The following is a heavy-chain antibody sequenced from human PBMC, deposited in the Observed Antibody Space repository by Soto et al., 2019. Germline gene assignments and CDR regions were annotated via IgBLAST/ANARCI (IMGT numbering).Heavy chain of an antibody. Sequence: PSETLSLTCTVSGGSISSGYDYWSWIRQHPGKGLEWIGYIYHSGGTNYSPSLKSRVTISVDTSKNQISLKLSSVTAADAAEYYCARLLWFTNSWNYFDSWGQGALVTVSS. CDR3: ARLLWFTNSWNYFDS. V-gene: IGHV4-30-4*08. J-gene: IGHJ4*02. CDR1: GGSISSGYDY. CDR2: IYHSGGT. D-gene: IGHD2-2*01.